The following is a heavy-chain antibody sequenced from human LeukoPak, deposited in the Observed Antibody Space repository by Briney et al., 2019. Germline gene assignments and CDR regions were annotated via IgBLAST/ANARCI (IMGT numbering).Heavy chain of an antibody. CDR2: IYYSGST. J-gene: IGHJ5*02. Sequence: KPSETLSLTCTVSGGSISSSSYYWGWIRQPPGKGLEWIGSIYYSGSTYYNPSLKSRVTISVDTSKNQFSLKLSPVTAADTAVYYCAREQLPYGSNWFDPWGQGTLVTVSS. V-gene: IGHV4-39*02. D-gene: IGHD2-2*01. CDR1: GGSISSSSYY. CDR3: AREQLPYGSNWFDP.